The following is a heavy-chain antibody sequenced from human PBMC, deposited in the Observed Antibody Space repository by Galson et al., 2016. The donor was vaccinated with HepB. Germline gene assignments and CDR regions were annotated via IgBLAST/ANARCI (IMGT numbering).Heavy chain of an antibody. J-gene: IGHJ5*02. D-gene: IGHD3-3*01. CDR3: ASLSKDYDFWSGYYTYSFDP. Sequence: ETLSLTCAVSGGSIRSNNWWSWVRQPPGKGLEWIGEIHHSGSTNHNPSLKTRITISVDKSKNQFSLKLSSVTAADTAMYYCASLSKDYDFWSGYYTYSFDPWGQGTLVTVSS. V-gene: IGHV4-4*02. CDR2: IHHSGST. CDR1: GGSIRSNNW.